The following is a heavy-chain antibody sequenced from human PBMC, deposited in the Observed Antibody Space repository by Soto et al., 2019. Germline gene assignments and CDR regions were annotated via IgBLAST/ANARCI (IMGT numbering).Heavy chain of an antibody. CDR2: INPSGGST. V-gene: IGHV1-46*01. CDR3: ARDPGRITIFGMRISHCDX. CDR1: GYTFTSYY. D-gene: IGHD3-3*01. J-gene: IGHJ4*02. Sequence: ASVKVSCKASGYTFTSYYMHWVRQAPGQGLEWMGIINPSGGSTSYAQKFQGRVTMTRDTSTSTVYMELSSLRSEDTAVYYCARDPGRITIFGMRISHCDXLGQGTLCTVS.